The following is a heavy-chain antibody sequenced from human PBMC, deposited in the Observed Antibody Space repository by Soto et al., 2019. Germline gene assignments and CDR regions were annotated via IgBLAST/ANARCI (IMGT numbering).Heavy chain of an antibody. J-gene: IGHJ6*02. V-gene: IGHV1-69*13. CDR3: ARDEPRVYSTSSYYYYYGMDV. CDR2: IIPIFGTA. Sequence: GASVKVSCKASGGTFSSYAISWVRQAPGQGLEWMGGIIPIFGTANYAQKFQGRVTITADESTSTAYMELSSLRSEDTAVYYCARDEPRVYSTSSYYYYYGMDVWGQGTTVTVS. D-gene: IGHD6-6*01. CDR1: GGTFSSYA.